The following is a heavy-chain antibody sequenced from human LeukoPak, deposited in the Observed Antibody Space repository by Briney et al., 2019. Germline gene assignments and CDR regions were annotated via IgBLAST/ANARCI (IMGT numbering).Heavy chain of an antibody. J-gene: IGHJ3*02. D-gene: IGHD2-21*02. CDR1: GYTFTSYD. CDR3: ARGLTDIVVVTAIPLDDAFDI. CDR2: MNPNSGNT. Sequence: ASVKVSCKASGYTFTSYDINWVRQATGQGLEWMGWMNPNSGNTGYAQKFQGRVTMTRNTSISTAHMELSGLRSEDTAVYYCARGLTDIVVVTAIPLDDAFDIWGQGTMVTVSS. V-gene: IGHV1-8*01.